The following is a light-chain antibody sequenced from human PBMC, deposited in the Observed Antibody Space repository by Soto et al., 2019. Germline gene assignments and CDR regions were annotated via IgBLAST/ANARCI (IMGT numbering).Light chain of an antibody. CDR1: QSISTF. V-gene: IGKV1-39*01. CDR3: QQRFNAPIT. J-gene: IGKJ4*01. Sequence: DIQMTQSPSSLSASVGDNVIITCRASQSISTFLNWYQQNPGKAPKLLIYGASSLQSGVPSRFIGSGSGTDFTLSINSLRPEDFATYYCQQRFNAPITFGGGTKVQ. CDR2: GAS.